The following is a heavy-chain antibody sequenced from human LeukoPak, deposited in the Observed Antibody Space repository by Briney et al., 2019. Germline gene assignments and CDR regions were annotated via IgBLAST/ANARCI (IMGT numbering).Heavy chain of an antibody. J-gene: IGHJ4*02. CDR3: AREPSGSGSYDY. V-gene: IGHV1-2*02. CDR1: GYTFTGYY. Sequence: ASVKVSCKASGYTFTGYYMHWVRQAPGQGLEWMGWINPNSGGTNYAQKFRGRVTMTWDTSISTAYMELSRLRSDDTAVYYCAREPSGSGSYDYWGQGTPATVSS. D-gene: IGHD3-10*01. CDR2: INPNSGGT.